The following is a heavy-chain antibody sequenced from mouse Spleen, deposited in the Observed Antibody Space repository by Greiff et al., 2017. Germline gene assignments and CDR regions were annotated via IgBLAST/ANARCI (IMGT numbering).Heavy chain of an antibody. CDR3: ARSNWDGPYAMDY. Sequence: EVKLVESGPELVKPGASVKISCKASGYSFTGYFMNWVKQSHGKSLEWIGRINPYNGDTFYNQKFKGKATLTVDKSSSTAHMELLSLTSEDSAVYYCARSNWDGPYAMDYWGQGTSVTVSS. CDR1: GYSFTGYF. V-gene: IGHV1-37*01. CDR2: INPYNGDT. J-gene: IGHJ4*01. D-gene: IGHD4-1*01.